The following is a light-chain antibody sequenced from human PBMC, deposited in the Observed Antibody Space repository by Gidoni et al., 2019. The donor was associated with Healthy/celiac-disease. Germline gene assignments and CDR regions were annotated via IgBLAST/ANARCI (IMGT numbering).Light chain of an antibody. CDR2: LNSDGSH. CDR1: SGHSSYA. J-gene: IGLJ2*01. Sequence: LVLTPSPSASASLASSVKLTCTLSSGHSSYAIAWHQQQPEKGPRYLMKLNSDGSHSKGDGIPDRFSGSSSGAERYLTIASLQSEDEADYYCQTWGTGIVVFGGGTKLTVL. V-gene: IGLV4-69*01. CDR3: QTWGTGIVV.